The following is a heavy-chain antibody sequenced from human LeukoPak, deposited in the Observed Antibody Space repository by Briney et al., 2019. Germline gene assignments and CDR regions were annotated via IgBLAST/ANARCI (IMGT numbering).Heavy chain of an antibody. CDR1: GFTFSDYY. CDR2: MISSRSTI. CDR3: AREYAEFPRSPLSPGGNSVGRTDY. V-gene: IGHV3-11*04. J-gene: IGHJ4*02. D-gene: IGHD4-23*01. Sequence: GGSLRLSCAASGFTFSDYYMSWIRQAPGKGLEWVSYMISSRSTIYYADSVKGRFTISRDNAKNSLYLQMNSLTAEDTAVYYCAREYAEFPRSPLSPGGNSVGRTDYWGQGTLVTVSS.